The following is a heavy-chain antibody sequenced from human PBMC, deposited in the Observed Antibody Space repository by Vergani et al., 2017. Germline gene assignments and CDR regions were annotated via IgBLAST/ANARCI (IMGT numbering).Heavy chain of an antibody. V-gene: IGHV1-69*18. CDR2: IIPIFGTA. Sequence: QVQLVQSGAEVKKPGSSLKVSCKASGGTFSSYAISWVRQAPGQGLEWMGRIIPIFGTANYAQKFQGRVTITADESTSTAYMELSSLRSEDTAVYYCARDLEKIDGGNSKWGDYWGQGTLVTVSS. D-gene: IGHD4-23*01. CDR3: ARDLEKIDGGNSKWGDY. CDR1: GGTFSSYA. J-gene: IGHJ4*02.